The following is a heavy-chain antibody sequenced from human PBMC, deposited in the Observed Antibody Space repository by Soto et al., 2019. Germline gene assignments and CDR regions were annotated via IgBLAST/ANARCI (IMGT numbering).Heavy chain of an antibody. CDR3: AKVVVGAPRHPDFDS. V-gene: IGHV4-39*01. J-gene: IGHJ4*02. CDR2: VYHSGTT. D-gene: IGHD2-15*01. CDR1: GGSINNGDYF. Sequence: ETLSLTCTVSGGSINNGDYFWGWIRQPPGKGLEWIGSVYHSGTTNYNPSLKSRVTISVDTSKNQFSLNLRSVTAADTAVYYCAKVVVGAPRHPDFDSWGQGTLVTVSS.